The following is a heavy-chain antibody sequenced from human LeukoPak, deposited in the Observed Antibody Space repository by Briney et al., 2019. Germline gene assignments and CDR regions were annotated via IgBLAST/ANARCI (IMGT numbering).Heavy chain of an antibody. J-gene: IGHJ4*02. CDR3: ASDPSFDY. V-gene: IGHV4-59*01. Sequence: SETLSLTCSVSGGSMRSYYWGWIRQPPGKGLEWIGYIHYSGSTNYSPSLKSRVTISVDTSKNHFSLELTSVTAADTAVYYCASDPSFDYWGQGTLVTVSS. CDR1: GGSMRSYY. CDR2: IHYSGST.